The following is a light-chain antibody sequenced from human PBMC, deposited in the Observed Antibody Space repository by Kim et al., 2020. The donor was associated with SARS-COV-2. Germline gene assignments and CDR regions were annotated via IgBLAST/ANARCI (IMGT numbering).Light chain of an antibody. CDR2: AAS. J-gene: IGKJ4*01. Sequence: EIVLTQSPGTLSLSPGERATLSCRASQIITKNNLAWYQQKPGQAPRFLIYAASRRATGIPDRFSGSASGTDFTLTVSRLEPEDFAVYYCQQYGNSPLTFGGGTKLEIK. V-gene: IGKV3-20*01. CDR3: QQYGNSPLT. CDR1: QIITKNN.